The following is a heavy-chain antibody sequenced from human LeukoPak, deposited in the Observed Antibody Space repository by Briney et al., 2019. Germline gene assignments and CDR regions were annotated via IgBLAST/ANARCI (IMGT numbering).Heavy chain of an antibody. V-gene: IGHV4-4*07. CDR3: ARVRKDDYDFWSGYSYYMDV. J-gene: IGHJ6*03. D-gene: IGHD3-3*01. CDR2: IYTSGST. Sequence: SETLSLTCTVSGGSISSYYWSWIRQPAGKGLEWIGRIYTSGSTDYNPSLKSRVTMSVDTSKNQFSLKLSSVTAADTAVYYCARVRKDDYDFWSGYSYYMDVWGKGTTVTVSS. CDR1: GGSISSYY.